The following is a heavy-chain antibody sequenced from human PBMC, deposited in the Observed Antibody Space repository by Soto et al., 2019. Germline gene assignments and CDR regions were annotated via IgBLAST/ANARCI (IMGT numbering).Heavy chain of an antibody. V-gene: IGHV4-4*02. CDR1: GGSISSANW. CDR2: IYHGGST. CDR3: ERLSFSYGVDV. Sequence: KPSETLSLTCAVSGGSISSANWWTWVRQPPGKGLEWIGEIYHGGSTSYNPSLKSRVTLSLDKFKNHFSLNLTSVTAADTAVYYCERLSFSYGVDVWGQGTTVTVSS. J-gene: IGHJ6*02.